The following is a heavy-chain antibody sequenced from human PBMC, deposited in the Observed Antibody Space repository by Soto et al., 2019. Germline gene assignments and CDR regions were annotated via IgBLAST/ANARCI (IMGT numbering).Heavy chain of an antibody. CDR2: IYPGDSDT. CDR3: ARSAAAAGTLDYYYYGMDV. J-gene: IGHJ6*02. CDR1: GYSFTSYW. V-gene: IGHV5-51*01. D-gene: IGHD6-13*01. Sequence: PGESLKISCKGSGYSFTSYWIGWVRQMPGKGLEWMGIIYPGDSDTRYSPSFQGQVTISADKSISTAYLQWSSLKASDTAMYYCARSAAAAGTLDYYYYGMDVWGQGTTVTVP.